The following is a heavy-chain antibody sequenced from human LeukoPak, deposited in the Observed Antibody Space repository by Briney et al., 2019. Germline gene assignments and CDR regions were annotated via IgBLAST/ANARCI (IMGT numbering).Heavy chain of an antibody. J-gene: IGHJ4*02. CDR1: VLTFSSYS. V-gene: IGHV3-21*01. D-gene: IGHD3-10*01. CDR3: ARVPNAMVREVIITEFYFDY. Sequence: NPGGSLRLSCAASVLTFSSYSMNWVRQAPGKGLEWVSSISSSSNYIYYADSVKGRFTISRDNAKNSLYLQMTSLRAEDTALYYCARVPNAMVREVIITEFYFDYWGQGTLVTVSS. CDR2: ISSSSNYI.